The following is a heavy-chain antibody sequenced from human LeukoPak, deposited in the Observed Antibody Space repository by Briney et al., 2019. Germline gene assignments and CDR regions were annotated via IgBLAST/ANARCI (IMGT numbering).Heavy chain of an antibody. D-gene: IGHD5-18*01. J-gene: IGHJ5*02. CDR1: GFTFSSYA. V-gene: IGHV3-23*01. CDR3: AKGRYSDIAMINDWFDP. Sequence: GGSLRLSRAASGFTFSSYAMSWVRQAPGKGLEWVSAISGSGGSTYYADSVKGRFTIFRDNSKNTLYLQMNSLRAEDTAVYYCAKGRYSDIAMINDWFDPWGQGTLVTVSS. CDR2: ISGSGGST.